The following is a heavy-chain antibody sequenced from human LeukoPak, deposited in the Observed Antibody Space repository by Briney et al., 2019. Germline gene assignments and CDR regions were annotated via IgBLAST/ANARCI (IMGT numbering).Heavy chain of an antibody. CDR3: AAAGDGYNAVDY. CDR2: ISGGAGRT. CDR1: RFTFSTYA. J-gene: IGHJ4*02. Sequence: GGSLRLSCAASRFTFSTYAMSWVRQAPGKGLEWVSGISGGAGRTDYADSVKGRFTMSRDNSRSTLYMQMNSLRAEDTAVYYCAAAGDGYNAVDYWGQGTLVTVSS. D-gene: IGHD5-24*01. V-gene: IGHV3-23*01.